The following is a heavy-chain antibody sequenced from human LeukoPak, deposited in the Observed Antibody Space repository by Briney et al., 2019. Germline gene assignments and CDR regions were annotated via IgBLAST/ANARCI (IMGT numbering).Heavy chain of an antibody. J-gene: IGHJ4*02. CDR2: IKQDGSEK. CDR1: GFTFSSYW. D-gene: IGHD3-9*01. V-gene: IGHV3-7*01. CDR3: ARDFASYYDILTGTPRGY. Sequence: PGGSLRLSCAASGFTFSSYWMSWVRQAPGKGLEWVTNIKQDGSEKYYADSVKGRFTISRDNAKNSLYLQMNSLRAEDTAVYYCARDFASYYDILTGTPRGYWGQGTLVTVSS.